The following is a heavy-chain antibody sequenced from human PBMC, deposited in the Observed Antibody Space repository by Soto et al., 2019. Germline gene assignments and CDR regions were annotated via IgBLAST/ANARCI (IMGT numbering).Heavy chain of an antibody. Sequence: SETLSLTCTVSGGSISSVGYYWSWIRQHPGKGLEWIGHISYSANTYYNPSLDSRLIISLDTWENQFSLKLSSVTAADTAVYFCARVGISGSDAFDIWGQGTMVTVSS. CDR2: ISYSANT. J-gene: IGHJ3*02. CDR1: GGSISSVGYY. D-gene: IGHD6-25*01. CDR3: ARVGISGSDAFDI. V-gene: IGHV4-31*03.